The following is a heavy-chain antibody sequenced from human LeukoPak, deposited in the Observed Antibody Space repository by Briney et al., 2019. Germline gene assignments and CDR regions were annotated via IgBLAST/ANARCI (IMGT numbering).Heavy chain of an antibody. CDR3: AKDIGGSYSDYFDY. V-gene: IGHV3-9*01. D-gene: IGHD1-26*01. Sequence: PGGSLRLPCAASGFTFDDYAMHWVRHAPGKGLEWVSGISWNSGSIGYADSVKGRFTISRDNAKNSLYLQMNSLRAEDTALYYCAKDIGGSYSDYFDYWGQGTLVTVSS. J-gene: IGHJ4*02. CDR1: GFTFDDYA. CDR2: ISWNSGSI.